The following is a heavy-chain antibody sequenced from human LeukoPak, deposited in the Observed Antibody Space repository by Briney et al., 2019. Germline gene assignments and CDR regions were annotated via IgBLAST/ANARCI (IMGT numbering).Heavy chain of an antibody. CDR1: GGSVSSSSYY. V-gene: IGHV4-39*01. Sequence: SETLSLTCTVSGGSVSSSSYYWGWIRQPPGKGLEWIGSISYSGTNYNNLSLKSRVSISLDTSKNQFSVKLTSVTAADTAMYYCASLGTLRSWGQGTLVTVSS. J-gene: IGHJ5*02. CDR2: ISYSGTN. D-gene: IGHD7-27*01. CDR3: ASLGTLRS.